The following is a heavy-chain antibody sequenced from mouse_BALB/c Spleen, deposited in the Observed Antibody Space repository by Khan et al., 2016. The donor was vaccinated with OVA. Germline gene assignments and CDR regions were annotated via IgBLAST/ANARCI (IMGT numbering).Heavy chain of an antibody. CDR2: ITSGGSYT. V-gene: IGHV5-6-4*01. Sequence: EVELVESGGGLVKPGGSLKLSCAASGFAFSSYSMSWVRQTPEKRLEWVATITSGGSYTYYPDSVKGRFTISRDNAKNTLYLQMSRLKSEDTAMYYCTRGRNYYGSSFYFDYWGQGTTLTVSS. CDR3: TRGRNYYGSSFYFDY. D-gene: IGHD1-1*01. CDR1: GFAFSSYS. J-gene: IGHJ2*01.